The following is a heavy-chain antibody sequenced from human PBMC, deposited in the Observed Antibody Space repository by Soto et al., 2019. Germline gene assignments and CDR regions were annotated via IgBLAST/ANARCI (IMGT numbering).Heavy chain of an antibody. J-gene: IGHJ4*02. CDR3: ARRWGDYFDY. D-gene: IGHD3-16*01. Sequence: PSETLSLTCTVSGGSVSSYYWSWIRQPPGKGLEWIGYVYNSGSTNYNPSLKSRVTISVDTSKNQFSLKLSSVTAADTAVYYCARRWGDYFDYWGQGTLVTVSS. CDR2: VYNSGST. CDR1: GGSVSSYY. V-gene: IGHV4-59*08.